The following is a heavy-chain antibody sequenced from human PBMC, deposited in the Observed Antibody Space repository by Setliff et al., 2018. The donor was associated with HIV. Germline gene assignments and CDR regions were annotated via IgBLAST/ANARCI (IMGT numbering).Heavy chain of an antibody. CDR2: VSYSGST. Sequence: SETLSLTCTVSGGSISSHFWSWIRQPPGKGLEWIGTVSYSGSTNYNPSLKSRVTISVDTSENQFSLKLSSVTAADTAVYYCARRLGATVFYYFDYWGQGTLVTV. V-gene: IGHV4-59*11. D-gene: IGHD3-16*01. CDR1: GGSISSHF. J-gene: IGHJ4*02. CDR3: ARRLGATVFYYFDY.